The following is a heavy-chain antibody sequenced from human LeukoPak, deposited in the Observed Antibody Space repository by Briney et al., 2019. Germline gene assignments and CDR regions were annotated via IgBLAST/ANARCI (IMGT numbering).Heavy chain of an antibody. CDR3: ARDLSKNPRGYYYGMDV. Sequence: QPGGSLRLSCAASGFTFSSYGMHWVRQAPGKGLEWVAVISYDGSNKYYADSVKGRFTISRHNSKNTLYLQMNSLRAEDTAVYYCARDLSKNPRGYYYGMDVWGQGTTVTVSS. CDR2: ISYDGSNK. D-gene: IGHD2/OR15-2a*01. J-gene: IGHJ6*02. V-gene: IGHV3-30*03. CDR1: GFTFSSYG.